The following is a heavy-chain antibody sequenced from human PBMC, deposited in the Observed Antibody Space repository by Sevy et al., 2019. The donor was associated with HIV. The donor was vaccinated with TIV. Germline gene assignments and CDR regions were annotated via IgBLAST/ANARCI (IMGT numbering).Heavy chain of an antibody. J-gene: IGHJ4*02. D-gene: IGHD7-27*01. CDR1: GFTFSHHN. CDR2: ISKSGSTT. CDR3: AREENRELGTIPLDS. V-gene: IGHV3-48*02. Sequence: GGSLRLSCAASGFTFSHHNMNWVRQAPGKGLEWISYISKSGSTTYFADSLRCRFTISRDNARNSLFLEMHSLTDEDTAVYYCAREENRELGTIPLDSWGRGIQVTVSS.